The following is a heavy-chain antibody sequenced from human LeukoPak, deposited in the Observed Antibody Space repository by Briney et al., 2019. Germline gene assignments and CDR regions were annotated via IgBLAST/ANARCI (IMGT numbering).Heavy chain of an antibody. V-gene: IGHV3-30*02. Sequence: GGSLRLSCGVSGFTFSSYGMHWVRQAPGKGLEWVAYIRYDGSNRNYADSVKGRFTISRDNSKNTLYLQMNSLRVEDTAVYYCAKGGRITMLRGVQRDHYFDYWGQGTLVTVSS. J-gene: IGHJ4*02. D-gene: IGHD3-10*01. CDR3: AKGGRITMLRGVQRDHYFDY. CDR2: IRYDGSNR. CDR1: GFTFSSYG.